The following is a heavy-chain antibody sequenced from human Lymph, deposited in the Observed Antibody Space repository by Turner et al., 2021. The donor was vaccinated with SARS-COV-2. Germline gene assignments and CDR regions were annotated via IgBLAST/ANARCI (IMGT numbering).Heavy chain of an antibody. Sequence: EVQLVESGGGLVQPGGSLILSCAASGFTVSSNYMTWVRQAPGKGLGWVSLIYPGGSTYYADSVKGRFTISRDNSKNTLYLQMNSLRAEDTAVYYCARVYGDYVPWGQGTLVTVSS. D-gene: IGHD4-17*01. J-gene: IGHJ5*02. CDR2: IYPGGST. CDR1: GFTVSSNY. V-gene: IGHV3-66*01. CDR3: ARVYGDYVP.